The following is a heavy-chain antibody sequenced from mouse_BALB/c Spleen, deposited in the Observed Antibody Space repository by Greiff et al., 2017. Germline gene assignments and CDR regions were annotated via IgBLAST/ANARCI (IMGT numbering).Heavy chain of an antibody. J-gene: IGHJ2*01. V-gene: IGHV1-69*02. CDR2: IYPSDSYT. CDR1: GYTFTSYW. D-gene: IGHD2-13*01. Sequence: QVQLQQPGAELVRPGASVKLSCKASGYTFTSYWINWVKQRPGQGLEWIGNIYPSDSYTNYNQKFKDKATLTVDKSSSTAYMQLSSPTSEDSAVYYCTRGDDLDYWGQGTTLTVSS. CDR3: TRGDDLDY.